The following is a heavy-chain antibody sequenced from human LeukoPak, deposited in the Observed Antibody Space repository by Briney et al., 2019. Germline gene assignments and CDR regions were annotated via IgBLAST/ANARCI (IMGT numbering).Heavy chain of an antibody. J-gene: IGHJ4*02. D-gene: IGHD6-19*01. CDR1: GFTVNSNY. CDR2: IYSGGST. Sequence: GGSLRLSCAASGFTVNSNYMSWVRQAPGKGLEWVSVIYSGGSTYYADSVKGRFTISRDDSKNTLYLQMNSLRAEDTAVYYCARGISGWIFDYWGQGTLVTVSS. V-gene: IGHV3-53*01. CDR3: ARGISGWIFDY.